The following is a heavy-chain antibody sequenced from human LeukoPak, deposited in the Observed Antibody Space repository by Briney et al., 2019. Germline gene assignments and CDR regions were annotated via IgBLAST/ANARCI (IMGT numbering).Heavy chain of an antibody. D-gene: IGHD3-22*01. V-gene: IGHV1-18*01. Sequence: ASVKVSCKASGYTFTSYGISWVRQAPGQGLEWMGWISAYNGNTNYAQKLQGRVTMTTDTSTSTAYMELRSLRSDDTVVYYCARAAVQYYYDSSGYYPQTWGQGTLVTVSS. J-gene: IGHJ5*02. CDR1: GYTFTSYG. CDR3: ARAAVQYYYDSSGYYPQT. CDR2: ISAYNGNT.